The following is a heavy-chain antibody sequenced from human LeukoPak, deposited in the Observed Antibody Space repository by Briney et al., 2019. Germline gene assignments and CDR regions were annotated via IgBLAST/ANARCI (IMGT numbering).Heavy chain of an antibody. V-gene: IGHV3-53*01. J-gene: IGHJ4*02. CDR1: GFTVGSSY. Sequence: PGGSPRLSCAASGFTVGSSYMGWVRQAPGKGLEWVSVIYSGGSTYYADSMKGRFTLSRDNSKNTLYLQMNSLRAEDTAVYYCARLSGSSYEADYWGQGTLVTVSS. D-gene: IGHD1-26*01. CDR2: IYSGGST. CDR3: ARLSGSSYEADY.